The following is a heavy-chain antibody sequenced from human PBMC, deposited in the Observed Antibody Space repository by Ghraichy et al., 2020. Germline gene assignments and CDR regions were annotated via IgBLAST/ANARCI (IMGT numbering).Heavy chain of an antibody. CDR1: GFAFSSYR. V-gene: IGHV3-74*01. CDR2: INSDGSGT. Sequence: GGSLRLSCAASGFAFSSYRMHWVRQAPGKGPVWVSYINSDGSGTTYTDSVKGRFTISRDNAKNTLYLQMNSLRAEDTAVYYCARDQSPRPRNWFDPWGQGTLVTVSS. J-gene: IGHJ5*02. CDR3: ARDQSPRPRNWFDP.